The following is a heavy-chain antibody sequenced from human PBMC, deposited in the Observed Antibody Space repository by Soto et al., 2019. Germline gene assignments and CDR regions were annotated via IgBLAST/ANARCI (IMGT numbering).Heavy chain of an antibody. D-gene: IGHD1-7*01. CDR3: ARSRTGTTYGGMDV. V-gene: IGHV3-66*01. J-gene: IGHJ6*02. CDR1: GFAVSSNY. CDR2: IHSGGDT. Sequence: EVQLVESGGALVQPGGSLRLSCAASGFAVSSNYMTWVRQAPGKGLEWVSVIHSGGDTHYADSVRGRFTISRDNSKNTLYHQMNILRAEDTAVYYCARSRTGTTYGGMDVWGQGTTVTVSS.